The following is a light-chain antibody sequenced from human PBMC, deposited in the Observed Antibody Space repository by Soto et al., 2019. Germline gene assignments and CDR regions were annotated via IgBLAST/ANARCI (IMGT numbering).Light chain of an antibody. CDR1: SSNIGSNT. CDR2: SND. Sequence: QSVLTQAPSASGTPGQRVTISCSGSSSNIGSNTVSWYQQVPGTAPKLLIYSNDQRPSGVPDRFSGSKSGTSASLAIGGLQSEAEADYYCAAWDDSLNGWVFGGGTKLTVL. V-gene: IGLV1-44*01. J-gene: IGLJ3*02. CDR3: AAWDDSLNGWV.